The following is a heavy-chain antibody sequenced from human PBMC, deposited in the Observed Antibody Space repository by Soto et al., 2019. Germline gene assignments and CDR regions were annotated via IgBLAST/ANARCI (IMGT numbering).Heavy chain of an antibody. J-gene: IGHJ3*02. CDR3: AREKPVTMVRGVIINSFDI. Sequence: ASVKVSCKASGYTFTSYAMHWVRQAPGQRLEWMGWINAGNGNTKYSQKFQGRVTITRDTSASTAYMELSSLRSEDTAVYYCAREKPVTMVRGVIINSFDIWGQGTMVTVSS. D-gene: IGHD3-10*01. CDR2: INAGNGNT. CDR1: GYTFTSYA. V-gene: IGHV1-3*01.